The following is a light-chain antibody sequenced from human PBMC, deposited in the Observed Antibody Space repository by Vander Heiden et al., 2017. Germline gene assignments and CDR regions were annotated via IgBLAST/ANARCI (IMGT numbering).Light chain of an antibody. CDR2: AVS. CDR1: QDISKW. Sequence: DIQMTQSPYSVSASVGDRVTITCRASQDISKWFAWYQQETGRDPRTLISAVSCLHSGLPSRFSGTVSWTEFTLTISILQTADFATYYCLRANSFFLTFGGGTKVEIK. CDR3: LRANSFFLT. V-gene: IGKV1-12*01. J-gene: IGKJ4*01.